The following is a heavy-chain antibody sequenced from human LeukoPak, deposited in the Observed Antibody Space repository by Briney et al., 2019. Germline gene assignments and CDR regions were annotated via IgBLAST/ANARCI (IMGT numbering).Heavy chain of an antibody. CDR1: GFTFSSYA. Sequence: GGSLRLSCAASGFTFSSYAMHWVRQAPGKGLEWVAAISYDGSNKYYADSVKGRFTISRDNSKNTLYLQMNSLRAEDTAVYYCARALGSSSWYDQGFDYWGQGTLVTVSS. D-gene: IGHD6-13*01. CDR2: ISYDGSNK. J-gene: IGHJ4*02. CDR3: ARALGSSSWYDQGFDY. V-gene: IGHV3-30*04.